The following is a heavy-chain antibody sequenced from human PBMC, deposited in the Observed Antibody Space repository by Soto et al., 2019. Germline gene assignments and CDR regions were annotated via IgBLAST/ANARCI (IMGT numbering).Heavy chain of an antibody. CDR3: ARVPSYYYGSGSYYRPYYYYYMDV. Sequence: SETLSLTCAVYGGSFSGYYWSWIRQPPGKGLEWIGEINHSGSTNYNPSLKSRVTISVDTSKNQFSLKLSSVTAADTAVYYCARVPSYYYGSGSYYRPYYYYYMDVWGKGTTVTVSS. J-gene: IGHJ6*03. CDR2: INHSGST. CDR1: GGSFSGYY. V-gene: IGHV4-34*01. D-gene: IGHD3-10*01.